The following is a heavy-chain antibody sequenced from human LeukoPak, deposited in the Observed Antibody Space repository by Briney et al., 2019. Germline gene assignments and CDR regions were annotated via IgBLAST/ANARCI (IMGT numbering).Heavy chain of an antibody. J-gene: IGHJ4*02. CDR3: ARESPLDILPAFDN. CDR2: IYYSEST. CDR1: GGSINSSNNY. D-gene: IGHD3-9*01. V-gene: IGHV4-39*07. Sequence: SETLSLTCTVSGGSINSSNNYWGWIRQPPGKGLEWIGSIYYSESTYYIPSLKSRVTISVDTSKNQFSLKLSSVSAADTAMYYCARESPLDILPAFDNWGQGTLVTVSS.